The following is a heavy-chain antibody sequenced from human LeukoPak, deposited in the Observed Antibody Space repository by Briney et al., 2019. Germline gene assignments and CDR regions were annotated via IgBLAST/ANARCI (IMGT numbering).Heavy chain of an antibody. CDR3: ARDVLLWFGESELDYYYYMDV. D-gene: IGHD3-10*01. CDR2: INSDGIA. J-gene: IGHJ6*03. V-gene: IGHV3-74*01. Sequence: GGSLRLSCAASGFTFSSYWMHWVRQAPGKGLVWVSRINSDGIAIYADSVKGRFTISRDNAKNTLYLQMNSLRAEDTAVYYCARDVLLWFGESELDYYYYMDVWAKGPRSPSP. CDR1: GFTFSSYW.